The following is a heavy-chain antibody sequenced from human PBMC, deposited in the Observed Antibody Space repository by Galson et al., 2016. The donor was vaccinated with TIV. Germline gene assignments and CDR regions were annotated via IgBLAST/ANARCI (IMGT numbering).Heavy chain of an antibody. CDR1: GFSLSDYA. CDR3: ARGALDTDREYYYYYGLDV. V-gene: IGHV3-23*01. Sequence: SLRLSCAASGFSLSDYAMTWVRQAPGKGLEWVSDISGRGGTTHYADSVKGRFTISRDNSKNTLYLHMSSLRAEDTALYYCARGALDTDREYYYYYGLDVWGQGTTVTVSS. D-gene: IGHD5-18*01. J-gene: IGHJ6*02. CDR2: ISGRGGTT.